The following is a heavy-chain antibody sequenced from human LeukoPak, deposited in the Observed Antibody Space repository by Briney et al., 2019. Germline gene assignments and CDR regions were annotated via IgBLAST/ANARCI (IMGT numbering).Heavy chain of an antibody. CDR2: IYYSGTT. J-gene: IGHJ4*02. Sequence: SETLSLTCTVSGGSISSYYWSWLRRPPGKGLEWIGYIYYSGTTNYNPSLTSRVTMSVDTSKNQVSLKLRSGTAADTAVYYCARIMGDYNILTGLYLNYNFDYWGQGTLVTVSS. CDR3: ARIMGDYNILTGLYLNYNFDY. V-gene: IGHV4-59*08. CDR1: GGSISSYY. D-gene: IGHD3-9*01.